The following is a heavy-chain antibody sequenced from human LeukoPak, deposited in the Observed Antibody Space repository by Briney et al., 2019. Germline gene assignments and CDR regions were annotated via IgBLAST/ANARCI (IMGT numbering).Heavy chain of an antibody. J-gene: IGHJ4*02. CDR2: IIPIFGTA. V-gene: IGHV1-69*05. D-gene: IGHD5-24*01. Sequence: GSSVKVSCKASGGTFSSYAISWVRQAPGQGLEWMGGIIPIFGTANYAQKFQGRVTITTDESTSTAHMELSSLRSEDTAVYYCARGPTSRDGYKYFDYWGQGTLVTVSS. CDR1: GGTFSSYA. CDR3: ARGPTSRDGYKYFDY.